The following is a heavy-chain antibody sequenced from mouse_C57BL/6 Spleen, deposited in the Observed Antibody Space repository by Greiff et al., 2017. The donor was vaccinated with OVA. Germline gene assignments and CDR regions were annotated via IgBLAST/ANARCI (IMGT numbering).Heavy chain of an antibody. CDR3: ASAYYSNPFAY. V-gene: IGHV5-9*01. Sequence: EVHLVESGGGLVKPGGSLKLSCAASGFTFSSYTMSWVRQTPEKRLEWVATISGGGGNTYYPDSVKGRFTISRDNAKNTLYLQMSSLRSEDTALYYCASAYYSNPFAYWGQGTLVTVSA. J-gene: IGHJ3*01. CDR2: ISGGGGNT. CDR1: GFTFSSYT. D-gene: IGHD2-5*01.